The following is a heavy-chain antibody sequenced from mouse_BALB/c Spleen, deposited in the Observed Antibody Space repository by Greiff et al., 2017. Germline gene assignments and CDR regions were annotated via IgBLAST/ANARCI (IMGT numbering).Heavy chain of an antibody. CDR3: ASHYYYGSRDYAMDY. CDR2: ISSGGSYT. V-gene: IGHV5-6*01. D-gene: IGHD1-1*01. CDR1: GFTFSSYG. J-gene: IGHJ4*01. Sequence: EVMLVESGGDLVKPGGSLKLSCAASGFTFSSYGMSWVRQTPDKRLEWVATISSGGSYTYYPDSVKGRFTISRDNAKNTLYLQMSSLKSEDTAMYYCASHYYYGSRDYAMDYWGQGTSVTVSS.